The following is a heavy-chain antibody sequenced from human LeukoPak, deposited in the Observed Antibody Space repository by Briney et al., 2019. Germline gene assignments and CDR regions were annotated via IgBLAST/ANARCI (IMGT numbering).Heavy chain of an antibody. J-gene: IGHJ6*02. V-gene: IGHV4-30-4*01. Sequence: SETLSLTCTVSGGSISSGDYYWSWIRQPPGKGLEWIGYIYYSGSTYYNPSLKSRVTISVDTSKNQFSLKLSSVTAADTAVYYCARDVGAACGYSYGWYYYYGMDVWGQGTTVTVSS. CDR1: GGSISSGDYY. CDR3: ARDVGAACGYSYGWYYYYGMDV. CDR2: IYYSGST. D-gene: IGHD5-18*01.